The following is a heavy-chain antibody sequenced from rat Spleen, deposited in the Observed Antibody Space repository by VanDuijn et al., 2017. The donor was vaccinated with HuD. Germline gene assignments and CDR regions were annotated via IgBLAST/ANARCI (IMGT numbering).Heavy chain of an antibody. D-gene: IGHD3-8*01. Sequence: QVQLKESGPGLVQPSQTLSLACTVSGFSLTSYHVSWVRKPPGKSLVWMGTIWAGGGTNYNSAVKSRLSISRDTSKCQVFLNMNSLQPVNAGTYYRARRRESYPHFDYRGQCVRITVSS. CDR3: ARRRESYPHFDY. CDR1: GFSLTSYH. V-gene: IGHV2-43*01. CDR2: IWAGGGT. J-gene: IGHJ2*01.